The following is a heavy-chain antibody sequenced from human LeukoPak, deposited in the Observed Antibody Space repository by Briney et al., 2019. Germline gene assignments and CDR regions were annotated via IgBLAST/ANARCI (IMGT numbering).Heavy chain of an antibody. CDR2: ISSSSSSI. CDR1: GFTFSSYS. D-gene: IGHD2-8*01. V-gene: IGHV3-48*01. CDR3: ARAPGVRYYYYMDV. Sequence: GGSLRLSCAASGFTFSSYSMNWVRQAPGKGLEWVSYISSSSSSIYYADSVKGRFTISRDNAKNSLYLQMNSLRAEDTALYYCARAPGVRYYYYMDVWGKGTTVTVSS. J-gene: IGHJ6*03.